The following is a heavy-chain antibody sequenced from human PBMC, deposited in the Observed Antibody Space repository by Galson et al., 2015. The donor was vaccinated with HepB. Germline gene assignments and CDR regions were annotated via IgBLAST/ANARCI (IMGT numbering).Heavy chain of an antibody. CDR2: ISSDGSST. CDR1: GFAFSSYW. CDR3: ASGGLVLDY. J-gene: IGHJ4*02. D-gene: IGHD2-15*01. V-gene: IGHV3-74*01. Sequence: SLRLSCAASGFAFSSYWMHWVRQAPGKGLVWVSRISSDGSSTSYADSVKGRFTISRDNAKNTLYLQMNSLRAEDTAVYYCASGGLVLDYWGQGTLVTVSS.